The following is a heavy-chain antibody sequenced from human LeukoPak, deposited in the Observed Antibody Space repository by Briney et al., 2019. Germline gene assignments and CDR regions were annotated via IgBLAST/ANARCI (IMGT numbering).Heavy chain of an antibody. Sequence: GGSLRLSCAASGFTFRSYAMSWVRQAPGKGLEWVSAISGSGGSTYYADSVKGRFTISRDNSKNTLYLQMNSLRAEDTAVYYCAEGFATYYYDSSGYVDFWGQGTLVTVSS. CDR2: ISGSGGST. D-gene: IGHD3-22*01. V-gene: IGHV3-23*01. J-gene: IGHJ4*02. CDR1: GFTFRSYA. CDR3: AEGFATYYYDSSGYVDF.